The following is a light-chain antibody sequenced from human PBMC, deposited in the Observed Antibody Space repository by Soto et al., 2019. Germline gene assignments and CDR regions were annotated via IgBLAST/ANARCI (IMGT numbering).Light chain of an antibody. V-gene: IGKV3-20*01. CDR2: GAS. CDR3: HQYAASPLT. CDR1: QSVGRNF. J-gene: IGKJ4*01. Sequence: EIVLTQSPGTLSLSPGESTTLSCRASQSVGRNFLAWYQQKPGRAPRRLIHGASYRATGVPDRFSGSGSETAFTLTISRLEPEEFAVYYCHQYAASPLTFGGGTKVEIK.